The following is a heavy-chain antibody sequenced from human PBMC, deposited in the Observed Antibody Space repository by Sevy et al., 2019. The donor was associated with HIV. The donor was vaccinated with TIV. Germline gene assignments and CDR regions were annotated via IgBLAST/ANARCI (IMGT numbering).Heavy chain of an antibody. CDR3: ARPYGSGSWEAFDI. CDR1: GFTFNTYT. J-gene: IGHJ3*02. V-gene: IGHV3-21*01. D-gene: IGHD3-10*01. Sequence: GGSRRLSCAASGFTFNTYTMNWVRQAPGKGLEWVSSISSSSNYIYYADSMKGGFTNSRDNANNSLYLQMNSLRAEDTAVYYCARPYGSGSWEAFDIWGQGTMVTVSS. CDR2: ISSSSNYI.